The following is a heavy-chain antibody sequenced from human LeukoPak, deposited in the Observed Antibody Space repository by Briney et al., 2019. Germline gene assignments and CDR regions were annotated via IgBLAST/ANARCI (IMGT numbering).Heavy chain of an antibody. CDR3: ARAGSAAPPFPSHAFDI. V-gene: IGHV4-30-2*01. J-gene: IGHJ3*02. CDR2: IYHSGST. Sequence: SQTLSLTCAVSGGSISSGGYSWSWIRQPPGKGLEWIGYIYHSGSTYYNPSLKSRVTISVDRSKNQFSLKLSSVTAADTAVYYCARAGSAAPPFPSHAFDIWGQGTMVTVSS. D-gene: IGHD1-26*01. CDR1: GGSISSGGYS.